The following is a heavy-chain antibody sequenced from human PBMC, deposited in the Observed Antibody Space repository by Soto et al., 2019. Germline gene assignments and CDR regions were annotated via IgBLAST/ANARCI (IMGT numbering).Heavy chain of an antibody. J-gene: IGHJ3*02. D-gene: IGHD2-21*02. CDR3: AREGDCGGDCYSSSI. Sequence: SQTLSVSWTVAGGSSSSLYGSWIRQPPGKGLEWIGYIYYSGSTNYNPSLKSRVTISVDTSKNQFSLKLSSVTAADTAVYYCAREGDCGGDCYSSSIWGQGTMVTVS. V-gene: IGHV4-59*11. CDR2: IYYSGST. CDR1: GGSSSSLY.